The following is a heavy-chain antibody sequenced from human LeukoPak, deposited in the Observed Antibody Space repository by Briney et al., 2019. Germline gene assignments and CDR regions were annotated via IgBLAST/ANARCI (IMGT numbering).Heavy chain of an antibody. Sequence: TLSLTCTVSGNSISSGDNYWSWIRQPAGKGLEWIGRIYTSGSTNYNPSLKSRVTISVDTSKNQFSLKLSSVTAADTAAYYCARDYRTYYYDSSGYDPLYYFDYWGQGTLVTVSS. J-gene: IGHJ4*02. CDR3: ARDYRTYYYDSSGYDPLYYFDY. CDR1: GNSISSGDNY. V-gene: IGHV4-61*02. CDR2: IYTSGST. D-gene: IGHD3-22*01.